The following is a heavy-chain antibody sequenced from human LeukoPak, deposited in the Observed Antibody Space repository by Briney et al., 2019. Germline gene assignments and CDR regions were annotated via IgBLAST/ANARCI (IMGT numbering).Heavy chain of an antibody. J-gene: IGHJ4*02. CDR1: GGSISSSSYY. CDR3: ARVNGDYVRGVSDY. Sequence: SETLSLTCTVSGGSISSSSYYWGWIRQPPGKGLEWIGSIYYSGSTYYNPSLKSRVTISVDTSKNQFSLKLSSVTAADTAVYYCARVNGDYVRGVSDYWGQGTLVTVSS. D-gene: IGHD4-17*01. V-gene: IGHV4-39*01. CDR2: IYYSGST.